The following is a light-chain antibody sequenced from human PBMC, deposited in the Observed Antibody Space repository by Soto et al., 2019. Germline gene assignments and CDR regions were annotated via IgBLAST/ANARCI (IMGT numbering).Light chain of an antibody. CDR3: QQYNDSPLT. CDR2: GAS. CDR1: QSVSSN. Sequence: EIVMTQSPATLSVSPGERATLSCRASQSVSSNLAWYQQKPGQAPRLLIYGASTRATGIPARFNGSGSGTDFALTISRLEPEDFALYYCQQYNDSPLTFGPGTKVDVK. V-gene: IGKV3-15*01. J-gene: IGKJ3*01.